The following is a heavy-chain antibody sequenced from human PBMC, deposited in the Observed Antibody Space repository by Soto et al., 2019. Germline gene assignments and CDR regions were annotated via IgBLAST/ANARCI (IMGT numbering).Heavy chain of an antibody. D-gene: IGHD6-13*01. Sequence: SVKVSCKASGGTFSSYAISWVRQAPGQGLEWMGGIIPIFGTANYAQKFQGRVTITADDSTITAYMELSSLRSEDTAVYYCARGIEAADYYGMDVWGQGTTVTVSS. CDR3: ARGIEAADYYGMDV. V-gene: IGHV1-69*13. J-gene: IGHJ6*02. CDR1: GGTFSSYA. CDR2: IIPIFGTA.